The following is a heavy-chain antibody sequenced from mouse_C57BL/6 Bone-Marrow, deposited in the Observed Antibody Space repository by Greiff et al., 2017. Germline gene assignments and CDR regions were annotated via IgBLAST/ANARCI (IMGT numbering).Heavy chain of an antibody. Sequence: EVKLVESGPGLAKPSQTLSLTCSVTGYSITSDYWNWIRKFPGNKLEYMGYISYSGSTYYNPSLKSRISITRDTSKNQYYLQLNSVTTEDTATYYCARYYGSSYGDWYFDVWGTGTTVTVSS. V-gene: IGHV3-8*01. CDR1: GYSITSDY. D-gene: IGHD1-1*01. J-gene: IGHJ1*03. CDR3: ARYYGSSYGDWYFDV. CDR2: ISYSGST.